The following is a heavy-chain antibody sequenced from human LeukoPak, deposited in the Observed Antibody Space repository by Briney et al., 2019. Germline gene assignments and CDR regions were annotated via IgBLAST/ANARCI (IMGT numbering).Heavy chain of an antibody. CDR3: AKVGYYDFWSGYRTLDY. J-gene: IGHJ4*02. CDR1: GFTFSSHG. Sequence: GGSLRLSCAASGFTFSSHGMHWVRQAPGKGLEWVAFIRYDGSNKYYADSVKGRFTISRDNSKNTLYLQINSLRAEDTAVYYCAKVGYYDFWSGYRTLDYWGQGTLVTVSS. CDR2: IRYDGSNK. V-gene: IGHV3-30*02. D-gene: IGHD3-3*01.